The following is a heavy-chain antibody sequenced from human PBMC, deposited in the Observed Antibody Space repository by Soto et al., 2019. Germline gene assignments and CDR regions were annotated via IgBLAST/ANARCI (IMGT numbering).Heavy chain of an antibody. J-gene: IGHJ5*02. CDR2: IYYSGST. CDR1: GGSISSGDYY. D-gene: IGHD4-17*01. CDR3: AGGFDYGDYPT. V-gene: IGHV4-30-4*01. Sequence: SETLSLTCTVSGGSISSGDYYWSWIRQPPGKGLEWIGYIYYSGSTYYNPSLKSRVTISVDTSKNQFSLKLSSVTAADTAVYYCAGGFDYGDYPTWGQGTLVTVSS.